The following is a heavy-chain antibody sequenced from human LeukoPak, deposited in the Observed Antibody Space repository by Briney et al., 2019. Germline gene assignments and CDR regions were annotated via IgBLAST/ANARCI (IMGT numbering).Heavy chain of an antibody. CDR3: AREYNFWRGANSCNWFDP. D-gene: IGHD3-3*01. Sequence: WETLRLSCAASGCFFNSYELNWVRQPPGKGLEWVSYISSSGSPIYYADPVKGRFTTSRDNAKNSLYLQMNSLRADDTAVYYCAREYNFWRGANSCNWFDPWGQGTLVTVSS. CDR1: GCFFNSYE. J-gene: IGHJ5*02. CDR2: ISSSGSPI. V-gene: IGHV3-48*03.